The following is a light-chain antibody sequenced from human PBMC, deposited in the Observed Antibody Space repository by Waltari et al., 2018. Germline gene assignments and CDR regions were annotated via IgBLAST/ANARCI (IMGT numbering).Light chain of an antibody. CDR1: QDISNY. V-gene: IGKV1-33*01. CDR3: QQYDNLPPLT. Sequence: DIQMTQSPSSLSASVGDRVTITCQASQDISNYLNWYQQKPGKAPKLLIYDASNLETGVPSRFSGSGSGTDFTFTISSLQPEDIATYYCQQYDNLPPLTFGGGIKVEIK. J-gene: IGKJ4*01. CDR2: DAS.